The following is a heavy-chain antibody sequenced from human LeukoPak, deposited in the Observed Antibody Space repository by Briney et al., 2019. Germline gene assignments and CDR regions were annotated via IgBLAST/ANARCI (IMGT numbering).Heavy chain of an antibody. CDR2: INAGNGNT. J-gene: IGHJ4*02. V-gene: IGHV1-3*01. Sequence: ASVKVSCKASGYTFTSYALHWVRQAPGQRLEWMGWINAGNGNTKYSQKFQGRVTITRDTSASTAYMELSSLRPEDTAVYYCARAHHYYGSGSTNDYWGQGTLVTVSS. CDR3: ARAHHYYGSGSTNDY. D-gene: IGHD3-10*01. CDR1: GYTFTSYA.